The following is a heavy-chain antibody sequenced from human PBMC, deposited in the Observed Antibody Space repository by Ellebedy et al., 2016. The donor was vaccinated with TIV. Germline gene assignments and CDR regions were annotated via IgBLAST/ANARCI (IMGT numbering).Heavy chain of an antibody. D-gene: IGHD3-10*01. V-gene: IGHV4-39*01. CDR3: ARWFGELLYVRWFDP. CDR1: DGSISSSNFF. J-gene: IGHJ5*02. Sequence: SETLSLTCTVSDGSISSSNFFWGWMRQPPGKTLEWIGSISYSGGTYYTPSLKSRVTISADTSKNQFSLRLSSVTAADTAVYYCARWFGELLYVRWFDPWGQGTLVTVSS. CDR2: ISYSGGT.